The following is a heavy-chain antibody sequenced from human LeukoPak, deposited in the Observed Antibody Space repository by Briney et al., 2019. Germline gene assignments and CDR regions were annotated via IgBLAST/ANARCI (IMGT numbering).Heavy chain of an antibody. Sequence: SETLSLTCTVSGGSISTENYDWGWIRQPPGMGLEWIGNIYYTGSTNYNPSLKGRVTISVDTLKNQFSLRLTSMTAADTAVYYCVVDGAMDHWSQGTLVTVSS. V-gene: IGHV4-39*01. J-gene: IGHJ4*02. CDR3: VVDGAMDH. D-gene: IGHD3-16*01. CDR2: IYYTGST. CDR1: GGSISTENYD.